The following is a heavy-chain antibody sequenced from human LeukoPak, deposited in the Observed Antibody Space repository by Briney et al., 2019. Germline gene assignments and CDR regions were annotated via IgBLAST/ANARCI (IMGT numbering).Heavy chain of an antibody. V-gene: IGHV4-31*03. CDR2: IYYSGST. D-gene: IGHD6-6*01. CDR3: ARGSSSSSLF. J-gene: IGHJ4*02. CDR1: GGSISSGGYY. Sequence: SETLSLTCTVSGGSISSGGYYWSWIRQHPGKGLEWIGYIYYSGSTYYNPSLKSRVTISVDTSKNQFSLKLSSVTAADTAVYYCARGSSSSSLFWGQGTLVTVSS.